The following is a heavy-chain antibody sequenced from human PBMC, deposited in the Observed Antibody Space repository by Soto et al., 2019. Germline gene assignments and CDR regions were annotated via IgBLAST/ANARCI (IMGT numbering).Heavy chain of an antibody. D-gene: IGHD1-26*01. CDR3: ARGVGSSPPQY. CDR2: IYDSGSP. V-gene: IGHV4-59*01. J-gene: IGHJ4*02. CDR1: GGSSRVYD. Sequence: CLTCTLAGGSSRVYDWSWIRQTPGQGLEWIGYIYDSGSPYYNPSLKSRVSISADTSKNQISLKLTSATAADTAVYYCARGVGSSPPQYWGRGTLVTVSS.